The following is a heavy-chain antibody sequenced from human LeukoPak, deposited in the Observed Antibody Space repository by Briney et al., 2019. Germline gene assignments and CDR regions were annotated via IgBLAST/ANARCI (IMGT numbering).Heavy chain of an antibody. CDR2: ISGSGGSP. D-gene: IGHD3-16*01. Sequence: PGGSLRLSCAASGFTFSSYAMSWVRQAPGKGLECVSAISGSGGSPYYADSVKVRFTISRDNAKNTLYVQMNSLRAEDTAVYYCAKAPANYVTIYYFDYWGQGTLVTVSS. V-gene: IGHV3-23*01. CDR3: AKAPANYVTIYYFDY. J-gene: IGHJ4*02. CDR1: GFTFSSYA.